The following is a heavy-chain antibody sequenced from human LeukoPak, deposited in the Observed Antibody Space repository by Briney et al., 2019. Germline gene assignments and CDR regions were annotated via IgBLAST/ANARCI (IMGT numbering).Heavy chain of an antibody. CDR3: ARGGSGAYFDY. CDR1: GFTFGSSL. J-gene: IGHJ4*02. Sequence: PGGSLRLSCAASGFTFGSSLMFWVRQAPGKGLVWVSRTNSDGSTTSYADSVKGRFTISRDNAKNTLYLQMSSLRAEDTAVYYCARGGSGAYFDYWGQGTLVTVSS. CDR2: TNSDGSTT. D-gene: IGHD4-17*01. V-gene: IGHV3-74*01.